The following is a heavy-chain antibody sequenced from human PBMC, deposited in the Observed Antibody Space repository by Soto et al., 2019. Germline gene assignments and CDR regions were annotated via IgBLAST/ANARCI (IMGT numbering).Heavy chain of an antibody. Sequence: QVQLVESGGGVVQPGRSLRLSCAASGFSFRSYDMHWARQAPGKGLEWVGLIAYDGSNKYYADSVKGRLTISRDNSKKTLYLQMNSLRAEDTAVYYCAKHTYSHGMDVW. V-gene: IGHV3-30*18. J-gene: IGHJ6*01. CDR3: AKHTYSHGMDV. CDR2: IAYDGSNK. CDR1: GFSFRSYD.